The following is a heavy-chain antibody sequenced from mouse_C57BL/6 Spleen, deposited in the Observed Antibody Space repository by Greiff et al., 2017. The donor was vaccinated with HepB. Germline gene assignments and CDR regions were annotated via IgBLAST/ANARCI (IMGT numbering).Heavy chain of an antibody. CDR3: GYDYDDGDWFAY. D-gene: IGHD2-4*01. J-gene: IGHJ3*01. Sequence: QVQLQQSGAELARPGASVKLSCKASGYTFTSYGISWVKQRTGQGLEWIGEIYPRSGNTYYNEKFKGKATLTADKSSSTAYMELRSLTSEDSAVYFCGYDYDDGDWFAYWGQGTLVTVSA. CDR2: IYPRSGNT. CDR1: GYTFTSYG. V-gene: IGHV1-81*01.